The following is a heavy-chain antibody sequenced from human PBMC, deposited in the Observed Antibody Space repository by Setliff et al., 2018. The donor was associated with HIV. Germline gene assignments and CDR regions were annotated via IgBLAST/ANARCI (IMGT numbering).Heavy chain of an antibody. D-gene: IGHD3-3*01. J-gene: IGHJ4*02. V-gene: IGHV1-3*01. CDR2: INAGNGNT. CDR3: AREIRNYDFWSGYWEDHYFDS. Sequence: AASVKVSCKASGYTFTSYAMHWVRQAPGQRPEWMGWINAGNGNTKYSQKFQGRVTITRDTSASTAHMELSSLRSEDTAVYYCAREIRNYDFWSGYWEDHYFDSWGQGTLVTVSS. CDR1: GYTFTSYA.